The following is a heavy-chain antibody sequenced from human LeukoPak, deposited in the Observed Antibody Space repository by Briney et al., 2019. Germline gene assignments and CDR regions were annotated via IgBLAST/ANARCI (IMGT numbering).Heavy chain of an antibody. CDR3: ARGGSFVEY. J-gene: IGHJ4*02. V-gene: IGHV3-48*03. CDR1: GFTFSSYA. Sequence: PGRPLRLSCAASGFTFSSYAMHWVRRAPGKGLEWVSYISSGGSTVYYADSVKGRFTVSRDNAKNSLYLQMSSLRAEDTAVYYCARGGSFVEYWGQGTLVSVSS. D-gene: IGHD3-10*01. CDR2: ISSGGSTV.